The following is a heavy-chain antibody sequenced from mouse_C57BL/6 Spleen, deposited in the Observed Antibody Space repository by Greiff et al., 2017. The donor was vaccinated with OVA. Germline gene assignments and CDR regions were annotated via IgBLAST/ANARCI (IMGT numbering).Heavy chain of an antibody. V-gene: IGHV1-50*01. D-gene: IGHD2-12*01. CDR1: GYTFTSYW. CDR3: ARGVNGFDY. CDR2: IDPSDSYT. Sequence: QVQLQQPGAELVKPGASVKLSCKASGYTFTSYWMQWVKQRPGQGLEWIGEIDPSDSYTNYNQKFKGKATLTVDTSSSTAYMQLSSLTSEDTAVYYCARGVNGFDYWGQGTTLTVSS. J-gene: IGHJ2*01.